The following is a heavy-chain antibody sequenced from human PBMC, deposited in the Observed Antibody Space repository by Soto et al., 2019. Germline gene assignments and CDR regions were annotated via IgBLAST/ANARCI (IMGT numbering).Heavy chain of an antibody. CDR2: IYYSGST. V-gene: IGHV4-61*01. J-gene: IGHJ5*02. Sequence: SETLSLTCTVSGGSVSSGSYYWSWIRQPPGKGLEWIGYIYYSGSTNYNPSLKSRVTISVDTSKNQFSLKLSSVTAAGTAVYYCAREPVGATTGGNWFDPWGQGTLVTVSS. CDR1: GGSVSSGSYY. CDR3: AREPVGATTGGNWFDP. D-gene: IGHD1-26*01.